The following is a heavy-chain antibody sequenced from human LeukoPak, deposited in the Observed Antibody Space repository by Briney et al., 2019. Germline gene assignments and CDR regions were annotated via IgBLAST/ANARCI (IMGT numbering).Heavy chain of an antibody. J-gene: IGHJ4*02. CDR2: ISAYNGNT. D-gene: IGHD3-22*01. CDR3: AKVCSAVVVINPFDY. V-gene: IGHV1-18*01. CDR1: GYTFTSYG. Sequence: ASVKVSCKASGYTFTSYGISWVRQAPGQGLEWMGWISAYNGNTNYAQKLQGRVTMTTDTSTSTAYMELRSLRSDDTAVYYCAKVCSAVVVINPFDYWGQGTLVTVSS.